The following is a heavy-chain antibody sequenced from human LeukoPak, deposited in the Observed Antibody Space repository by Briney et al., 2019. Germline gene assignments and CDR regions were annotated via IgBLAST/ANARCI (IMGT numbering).Heavy chain of an antibody. Sequence: SETLSLTCTVSGGSISSGGYYWSWLRQHPGKGLEWIGYIYYSGSTYYNPSLKSRVTISVDTSKNQFSLKLSSVTAADTAVYYCARDRISSYDLGYFDLWGRGTLVTVSS. V-gene: IGHV4-31*03. CDR3: ARDRISSYDLGYFDL. CDR2: IYYSGST. CDR1: GGSISSGGYY. D-gene: IGHD6-13*01. J-gene: IGHJ2*01.